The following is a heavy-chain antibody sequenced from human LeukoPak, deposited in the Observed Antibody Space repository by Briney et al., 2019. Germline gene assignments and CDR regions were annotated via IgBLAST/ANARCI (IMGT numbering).Heavy chain of an antibody. CDR2: IKSKTDGGTT. CDR3: TTNVDTAMASLYYYYYYMDV. V-gene: IGHV3-15*01. CDR1: GITFSSYA. J-gene: IGHJ6*03. Sequence: GGSLRLSCAASGITFSSYAMSWVRRAPGKGLEWVGRIKSKTDGGTTDYAAPVKGRFTISRDDSKNTLYLQMNSLKTEDTAVYYCTTNVDTAMASLYYYYYYMDVWGKGTTVTVSS. D-gene: IGHD5-18*01.